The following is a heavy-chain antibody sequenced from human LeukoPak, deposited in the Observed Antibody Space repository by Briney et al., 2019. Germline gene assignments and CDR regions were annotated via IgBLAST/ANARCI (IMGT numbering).Heavy chain of an antibody. J-gene: IGHJ3*02. D-gene: IGHD6-19*01. CDR1: GFTFSSYA. V-gene: IGHV3-21*01. Sequence: GGSLRLSCAASGFTFSSYAMNWVRQAPGKGLEWVSSISGDGTYIYYADSVKGRFTISRNNAKNSLYLQMNSLRAEDTAVYYCARGRVGQWLVDAFDIWGQGTMVTVSS. CDR2: ISGDGTYI. CDR3: ARGRVGQWLVDAFDI.